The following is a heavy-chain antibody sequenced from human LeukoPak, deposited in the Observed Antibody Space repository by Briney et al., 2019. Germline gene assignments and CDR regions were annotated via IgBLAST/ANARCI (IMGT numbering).Heavy chain of an antibody. Sequence: ASVKVSCKTSGYSENFYGITWVRQVAGQGLEWMGWISAQHGQTEYAPNSQDRVTMTTDTYTNTAYMELRSLRSDDTAVYYCAGSLGYCTSNVCYLKYWGQGTLVAVSS. J-gene: IGHJ4*02. CDR1: GYSENFYG. D-gene: IGHD2-8*01. CDR2: ISAQHGQT. CDR3: AGSLGYCTSNVCYLKY. V-gene: IGHV1-18*01.